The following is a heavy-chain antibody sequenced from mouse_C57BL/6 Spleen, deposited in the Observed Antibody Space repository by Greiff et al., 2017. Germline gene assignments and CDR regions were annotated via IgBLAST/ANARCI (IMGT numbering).Heavy chain of an antibody. CDR2: ISYDGSN. J-gene: IGHJ2*01. Sequence: EVHLVESGPGLVKPSQSLSLTCSVTGYSITSGYYWNWIRQFPGNKLEWMGYISYDGSNNYNPSLKNRISITRDTSKNQFFLKLNSVTTEDTATYYCARGRPTIVLNFDYWGQGTTLTVSS. CDR3: ARGRPTIVLNFDY. V-gene: IGHV3-6*01. D-gene: IGHD2-5*01. CDR1: GYSITSGYY.